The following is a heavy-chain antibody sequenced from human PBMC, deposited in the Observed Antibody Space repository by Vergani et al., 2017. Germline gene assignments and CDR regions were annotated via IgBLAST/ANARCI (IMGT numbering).Heavy chain of an antibody. CDR1: GYTFSNYY. V-gene: IGHV1-46*03. J-gene: IGHJ4*02. Sequence: QVQVVQSGADVKKSGASVKVSCKTSGYTFSNYYMHWVRQAPGQGLEWMGIINPSGGHTNYAQKFQGRVTMTRDTSTSTVYMELSSLRSEDTAIYYCARGDYGILTGYRYWVQGTLVTGSA. CDR2: INPSGGHT. CDR3: ARGDYGILTGYRY. D-gene: IGHD3-9*01.